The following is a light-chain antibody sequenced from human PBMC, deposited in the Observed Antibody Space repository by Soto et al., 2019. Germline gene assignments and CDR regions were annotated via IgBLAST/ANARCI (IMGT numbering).Light chain of an antibody. CDR1: QDLRSD. J-gene: IGKJ4*01. V-gene: IGKV1-6*01. CDR2: AAS. CDR3: LQDYKSPLT. Sequence: AIQMTQFPSSLSASVGDRVTITCRASQDLRSDLGWYQQRPGKAPKLLIYAASSLQRWVPSRFSGSGSGTDFTLTIRSLQPEDFATYYCLQDYKSPLTFGGGTKVAIK.